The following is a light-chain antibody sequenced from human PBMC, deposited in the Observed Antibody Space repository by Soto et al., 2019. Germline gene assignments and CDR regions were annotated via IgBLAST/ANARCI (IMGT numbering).Light chain of an antibody. CDR2: DAS. CDR3: QQRSNWPLT. CDR1: QSVSSY. V-gene: IGKV3-11*01. J-gene: IGKJ4*01. Sequence: EIVLTQSPATLSLSPGERASLSCRASQSVSSYLAWYQKKPGQAPRLLIYDASNRAPGIPARFSGSGSGTDFTLTISSLEPEDFAVYYCQQRSNWPLTFGGGTKVEIK.